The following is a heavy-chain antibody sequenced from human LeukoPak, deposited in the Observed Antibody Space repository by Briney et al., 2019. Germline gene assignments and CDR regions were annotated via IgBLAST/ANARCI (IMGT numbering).Heavy chain of an antibody. CDR3: AGGGARYGRFEN. Sequence: PGGSLRLSCAASGFAFSSYTMSWVRQAPGKGLEWVAKMKEDGSEIQYVDSVKGRFTISRDNAKNSLYLEMNSLRDEDTAVYYCAGGGARYGRFENWGQGTLVTVSS. J-gene: IGHJ4*02. CDR2: MKEDGSEI. D-gene: IGHD5-18*01. V-gene: IGHV3-7*05. CDR1: GFAFSSYT.